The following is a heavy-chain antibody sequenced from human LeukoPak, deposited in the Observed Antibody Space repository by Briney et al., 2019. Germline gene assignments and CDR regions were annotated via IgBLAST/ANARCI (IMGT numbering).Heavy chain of an antibody. J-gene: IGHJ4*02. CDR1: GYSFTSYW. D-gene: IGHD6-19*01. Sequence: GESLKISCKGSGYSFTSYWIGWGRQMPGKGLEWMGIIYAGDSDTRYSPSFQGQVNFSVDTSISTAYSQWNSLRASDTAMYYCARRGAGGGWSYWGQGTLVTVSS. CDR3: ARRGAGGGWSY. CDR2: IYAGDSDT. V-gene: IGHV5-51*01.